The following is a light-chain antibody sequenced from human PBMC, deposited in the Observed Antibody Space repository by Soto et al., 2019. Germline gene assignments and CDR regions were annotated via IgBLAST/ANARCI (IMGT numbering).Light chain of an antibody. CDR1: SSDVGGYNY. Sequence: QSALTQPASVSGSPGQSIAISCTGTSSDVGGYNYVSWYQQHPGKAPKLMVYDVSNRPSGVSNRFSGSKSGNTASLTISGLQAEYDADYYCSSYTSISTYVFGTGTKVTVL. CDR2: DVS. CDR3: SSYTSISTYV. J-gene: IGLJ1*01. V-gene: IGLV2-14*01.